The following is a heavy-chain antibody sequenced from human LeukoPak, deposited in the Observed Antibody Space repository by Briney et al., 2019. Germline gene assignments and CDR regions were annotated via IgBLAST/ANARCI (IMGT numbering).Heavy chain of an antibody. Sequence: ASVKVSCKASGYTFISSYMHWVRQAPGQGLEWMGIINPSSSTTRYAQMFQGRVTMTRDMSTSIVYMELSSLRSDDTAVYFYARGRTTVTSVFDYWGQGTLVTISS. CDR2: INPSSSTT. CDR3: ARGRTTVTSVFDY. CDR1: GYTFISSY. J-gene: IGHJ4*02. V-gene: IGHV1-46*01. D-gene: IGHD4-11*01.